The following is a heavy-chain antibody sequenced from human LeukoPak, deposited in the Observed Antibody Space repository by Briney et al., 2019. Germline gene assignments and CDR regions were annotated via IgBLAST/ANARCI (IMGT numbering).Heavy chain of an antibody. V-gene: IGHV3-23*01. CDR2: IKGSGSYT. CDR3: AKDPNGDYIGAFDF. CDR1: GFTFSNYA. D-gene: IGHD4-17*01. Sequence: GGSLRLSCAGSGFTFSNYAMIWVRQAPGKGLEWVSAIKGSGSYTKYADSVTSRFTISRDNSKNMLYLQMNSLTADDTAIYYCAKDPNGDYIGAFDFGGQGTMVTVSS. J-gene: IGHJ3*01.